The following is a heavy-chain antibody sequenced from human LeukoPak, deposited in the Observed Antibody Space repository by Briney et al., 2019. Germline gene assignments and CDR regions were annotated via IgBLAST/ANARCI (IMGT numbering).Heavy chain of an antibody. J-gene: IGHJ4*02. CDR3: TKATTRRVPAATIDS. D-gene: IGHD6-13*01. Sequence: PGRSLRLSCAASGFIFDDFSMFWVRQVPGKGLEWVSSITWHGRSTAYADSVRGRFTISRDNAKYSLYLQMNSLRPEDTAFYNCTKATTRRVPAATIDSWGQGTLVTVSS. CDR2: ITWHGRST. CDR1: GFIFDDFS. V-gene: IGHV3-9*01.